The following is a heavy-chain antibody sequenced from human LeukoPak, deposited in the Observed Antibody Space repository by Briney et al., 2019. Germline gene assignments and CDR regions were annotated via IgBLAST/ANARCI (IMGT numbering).Heavy chain of an antibody. Sequence: GGSLRLSCAASGFTLSSYAMGWVRQGPGKGLEWVSAISVSGNTYHADSVKGRFTISRDSSKNTLYLQMNSLRAGDAAVYYCGAEWELLFGPTSRFDPWGQGTLVTVSS. V-gene: IGHV3-23*01. D-gene: IGHD1-26*01. CDR1: GFTLSSYA. CDR2: ISVSGNT. J-gene: IGHJ5*02. CDR3: GAEWELLFGPTSRFDP.